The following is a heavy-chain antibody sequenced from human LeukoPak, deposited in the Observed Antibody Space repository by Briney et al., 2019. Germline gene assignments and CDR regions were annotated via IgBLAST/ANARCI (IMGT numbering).Heavy chain of an antibody. V-gene: IGHV4-59*01. CDR3: ARAPHNFWSGYGMDV. Sequence: SETLSLTCTVSGGSISSYYWSWIRQPPGKGLEWIGYIYYSGSTNYNPSLTSRVTISVDTSKNQFSLKLSSVTAADTAVYYCARAPHNFWSGYGMDVWGQGTTVTVSS. J-gene: IGHJ6*02. D-gene: IGHD3-3*01. CDR2: IYYSGST. CDR1: GGSISSYY.